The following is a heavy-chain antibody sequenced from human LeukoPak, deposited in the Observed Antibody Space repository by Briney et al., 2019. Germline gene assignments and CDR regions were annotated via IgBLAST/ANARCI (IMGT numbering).Heavy chain of an antibody. Sequence: ASVKVSCKASGYTFTSYDINWVRQAPGQGLEWMGIINPSGGSTSYAQKFQGRVTMTRDMSTSTVYMELSSLRSEDTAVYYCARGSVVVVPAASYWFDPWGQGTLVTVSS. CDR2: INPSGGST. CDR3: ARGSVVVVPAASYWFDP. CDR1: GYTFTSYD. J-gene: IGHJ5*02. V-gene: IGHV1-46*01. D-gene: IGHD2-2*01.